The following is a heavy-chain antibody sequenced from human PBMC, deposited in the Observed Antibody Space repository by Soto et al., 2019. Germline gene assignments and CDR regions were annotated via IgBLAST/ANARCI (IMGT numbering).Heavy chain of an antibody. J-gene: IGHJ6*02. Sequence: PSDTQSLTCTVSGCSIRSSIYYWGWFRQPPGKGLEWIGSIYYSGSTYYNPSLKSRVTISVDTSKNQFSLKLSSVTAADTAVYYCASQASPYYYYGMDVWGQGTTVT. V-gene: IGHV4-39*01. CDR1: GCSIRSSIYY. CDR2: IYYSGST. CDR3: ASQASPYYYYGMDV.